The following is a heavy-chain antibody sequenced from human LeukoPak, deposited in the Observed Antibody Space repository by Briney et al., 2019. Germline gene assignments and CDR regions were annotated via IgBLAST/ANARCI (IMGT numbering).Heavy chain of an antibody. CDR2: IYTSWSA. D-gene: IGHD3-10*01. V-gene: IGHV4-61*02. Sequence: SETLSLTCTVSGVSISSNSYYWGWIRQPAGKGLEWIGRIYTSWSANYNPSLKSRVTMSVDTSKNQFSMKLSSVTAADTAVYYCARDAGYGSGSYNDYWGQGTLVTVSS. J-gene: IGHJ4*02. CDR3: ARDAGYGSGSYNDY. CDR1: GVSISSNSYY.